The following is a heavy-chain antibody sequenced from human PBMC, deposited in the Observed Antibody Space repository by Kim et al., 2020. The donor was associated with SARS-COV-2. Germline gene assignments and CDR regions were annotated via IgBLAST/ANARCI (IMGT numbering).Heavy chain of an antibody. CDR3: ARGVGRWGVPGPVAY. V-gene: IGHV3-20*01. Sequence: GGSLRLSCAASGFTFDDYGMSWVRQAPGKGLEWVSGINWNGGSTGYADSVKGRFTISRDNAKNSLYLQMNSLRAEDTALYHCARGVGRWGVPGPVAYWGQGTLVTVSS. D-gene: IGHD2-15*01. CDR2: INWNGGST. J-gene: IGHJ4*02. CDR1: GFTFDDYG.